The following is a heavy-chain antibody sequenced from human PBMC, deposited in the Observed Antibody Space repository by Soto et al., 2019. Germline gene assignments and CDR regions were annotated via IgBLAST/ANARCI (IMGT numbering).Heavy chain of an antibody. CDR3: ARARQWLEDGHDYFDY. CDR2: IYYSGST. J-gene: IGHJ4*02. CDR1: GGSISSGGYY. D-gene: IGHD6-19*01. Sequence: QVQLQESGPGLVKPSQTLCLTCTVSGGSISSGGYYWSWIRQHPGKGLEWIGYIYYSGSTYYNPSVNTRVTISVDTSKNQFSLKLSSVTAADTAVYYCARARQWLEDGHDYFDYWGQGTLVTVSS. V-gene: IGHV4-31*03.